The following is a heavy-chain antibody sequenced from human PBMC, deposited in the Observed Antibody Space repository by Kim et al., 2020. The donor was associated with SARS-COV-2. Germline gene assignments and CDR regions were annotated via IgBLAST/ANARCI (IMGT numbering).Heavy chain of an antibody. V-gene: IGHV3-66*01. Sequence: GGSLRLSCGASGFSVSSNDMSWVRQAPGKGLEWVSVIYSGGTTDYADSVKGRFTISRDNSKNTVYLQMNSLRAEDTAVYYCARDTAVKLQTFDIWGQGTMVTVSS. J-gene: IGHJ3*02. CDR3: ARDTAVKLQTFDI. D-gene: IGHD6-19*01. CDR1: GFSVSSND. CDR2: IYSGGTT.